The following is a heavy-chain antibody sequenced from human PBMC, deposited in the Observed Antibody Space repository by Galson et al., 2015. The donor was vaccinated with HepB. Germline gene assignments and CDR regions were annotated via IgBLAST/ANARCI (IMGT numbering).Heavy chain of an antibody. CDR2: IIPIFGTA. J-gene: IGHJ4*02. CDR3: AREKAADGAFDY. V-gene: IGHV1-69*13. CDR1: GGTFSSYA. D-gene: IGHD6-25*01. Sequence: SVKVSCKASGGTFSSYAISWVRQAPGQGLEWMGGIIPIFGTANYAQKFQGRVTITADESTSTAYMELSSLRSEDTAVYYCAREKAADGAFDYWGQGTLVTVSS.